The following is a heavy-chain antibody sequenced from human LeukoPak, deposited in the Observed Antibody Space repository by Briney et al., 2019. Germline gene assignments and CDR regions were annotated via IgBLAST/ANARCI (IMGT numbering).Heavy chain of an antibody. CDR2: IYYSGST. D-gene: IGHD6-13*01. Sequence: SETLSLTCTVSDGSISSSSYYWGWIRQPPGKGLEWIGSIYYSGSTYYNPSLKSRVTISVDTSKNQFSLKLSSVTAADTAVYYCARRAAADPWGSFDYWGQGTLVTVSS. J-gene: IGHJ4*02. CDR1: DGSISSSSYY. V-gene: IGHV4-39*01. CDR3: ARRAAADPWGSFDY.